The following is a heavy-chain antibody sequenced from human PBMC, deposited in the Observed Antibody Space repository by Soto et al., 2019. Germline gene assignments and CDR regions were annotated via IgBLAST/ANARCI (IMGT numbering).Heavy chain of an antibody. CDR2: IAHSGIT. Sequence: QVQLQESGPGLVKPSDTLSLTCAVSGYSISDNNWWGWIRQPPGKGLEWIGDIAHSGITYYKPSLKSRVTLSLDTTKNQFSLKLSSVTAVATAVYYCARRGNWNGLDYWGQGTLVTVSS. J-gene: IGHJ4*02. CDR1: GYSISDNNW. V-gene: IGHV4-28*01. D-gene: IGHD1-20*01. CDR3: ARRGNWNGLDY.